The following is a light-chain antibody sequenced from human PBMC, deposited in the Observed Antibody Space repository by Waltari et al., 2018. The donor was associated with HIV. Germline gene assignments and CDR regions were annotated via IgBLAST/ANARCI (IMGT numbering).Light chain of an antibody. J-gene: IGLJ2*01. CDR3: AAWDDRLNGVV. V-gene: IGLV1-44*01. CDR1: SSNIGSNT. Sequence: QSVLPQPPSASGTPGQRVTISCSGSSSNIGSNTVNWYQQLPGTATKLLIYSNNQRPAGVPDRFSGSKSGTSASLAISGLQSEDEDDYYCAAWDDRLNGVVFGGGTKLTVL. CDR2: SNN.